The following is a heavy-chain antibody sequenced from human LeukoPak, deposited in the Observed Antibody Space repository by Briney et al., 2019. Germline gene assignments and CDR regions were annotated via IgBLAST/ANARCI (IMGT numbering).Heavy chain of an antibody. Sequence: PSETLSLTRTVSGGSISSYYWSWIRPPPGKGLEWVGYLFHSGTRRYNPSLTSRVTISADTTKNQFFLSLNSTTAADTAVDYCARRRGWKQQVVYFDYWGQGTLATVSS. V-gene: IGHV4-59*08. CDR3: ARRRGWKQQVVYFDY. CDR2: LFHSGTR. D-gene: IGHD6-13*01. CDR1: GGSISSYY. J-gene: IGHJ4*02.